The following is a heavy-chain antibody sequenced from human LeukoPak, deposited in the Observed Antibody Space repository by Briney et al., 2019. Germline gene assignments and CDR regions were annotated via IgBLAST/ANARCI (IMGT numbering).Heavy chain of an antibody. D-gene: IGHD3-3*01. J-gene: IGHJ4*02. CDR3: AKDLGRYDFWSGYSPFDY. CDR1: GFTFSSYG. CDR2: IRYDGSNK. Sequence: GGSLRLPCASSGFTFSSYGMHWVRQAPGKGLEWVAFIRYDGSNKYYADSVKGRFTISRDNSKNTLYLQMNSLRAEDTAVYYCAKDLGRYDFWSGYSPFDYWGQGTLVTVSS. V-gene: IGHV3-30*02.